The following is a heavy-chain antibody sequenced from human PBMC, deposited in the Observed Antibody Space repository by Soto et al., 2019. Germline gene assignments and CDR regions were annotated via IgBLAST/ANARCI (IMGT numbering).Heavy chain of an antibody. Sequence: QVQLQVAGPGLVRPSQTLSQPCTVAGGSMSETDYYWSWLRQSPGQGLQWIGYIYDTWTTSYSPSLKSRVTVSADTSRNQFSLKLTSLTAADTALYCCARGIVRGGFDIWGQGTLVTVSS. CDR1: GGSMSETDYY. CDR3: ARGIVRGGFDI. J-gene: IGHJ3*02. CDR2: IYDTWTT. D-gene: IGHD3-10*02. V-gene: IGHV4-30-4*01.